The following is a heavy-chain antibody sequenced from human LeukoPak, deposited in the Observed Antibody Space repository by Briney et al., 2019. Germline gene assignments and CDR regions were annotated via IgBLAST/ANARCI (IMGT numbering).Heavy chain of an antibody. D-gene: IGHD3-10*01. V-gene: IGHV3-33*06. J-gene: IGHJ4*02. CDR2: IWNDGSHQ. CDR1: GLTLSNFG. CDR3: AKDSNEFGDSYADY. Sequence: PGGSLRLSCVASGLTLSNFGVHWVRQAPGKGPEWVAVIWNDGSHQYYSDSVKGRFTISRDNSKNTVYLQMNSLRVEDTAVYYCAKDSNEFGDSYADYWGQGTLVIVSS.